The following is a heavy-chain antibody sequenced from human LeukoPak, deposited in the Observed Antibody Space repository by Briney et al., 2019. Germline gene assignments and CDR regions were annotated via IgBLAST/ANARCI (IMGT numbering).Heavy chain of an antibody. V-gene: IGHV4-34*01. J-gene: IGHJ6*03. CDR2: INHSGST. CDR1: GGSFSGHY. CDR3: ARRLGRKFGERFYYYHYMDV. Sequence: SETLSLTCAVYGGSFSGHYWSWIRQPPGKGLEWIGEINHSGSTKYNSSLKSRVTISVDTSKNQFSLKLSSVTAADTAVYYCARRLGRKFGERFYYYHYMDVWGKGTTVTISS. D-gene: IGHD3-10*01.